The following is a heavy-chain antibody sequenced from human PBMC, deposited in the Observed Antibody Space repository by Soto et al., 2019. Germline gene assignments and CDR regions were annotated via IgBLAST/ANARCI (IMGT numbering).Heavy chain of an antibody. CDR2: INAGAGGT. J-gene: IGHJ4*02. CDR3: AREKGATGTFDY. CDR1: GYTFTSYA. V-gene: IGHV1-3*01. D-gene: IGHD1-1*01. Sequence: GASAKVSCKASGYTFTSYAIHWARQAPGQRLEWMGWINAGAGGTGYSQNFQGRLTITRDTSASTAYMELSSLTAEDTAVYFCAREKGATGTFDYWGQGALVTVSS.